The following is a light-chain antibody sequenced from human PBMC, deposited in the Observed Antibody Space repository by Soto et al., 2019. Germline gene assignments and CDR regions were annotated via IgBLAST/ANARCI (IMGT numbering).Light chain of an antibody. V-gene: IGKV3-20*01. CDR1: QSVSSSY. CDR3: QQYGSSPTYT. Sequence: EIVLTQSPGTLSLSPGERATLSCRASQSVSSSYLAWYQQKPGQAPRLLIYGASSSATGIPDRFSGSGSGTDFTLTISSLEPEAVAVYYCQQYGSSPTYTFGQGTKLEIK. J-gene: IGKJ2*01. CDR2: GAS.